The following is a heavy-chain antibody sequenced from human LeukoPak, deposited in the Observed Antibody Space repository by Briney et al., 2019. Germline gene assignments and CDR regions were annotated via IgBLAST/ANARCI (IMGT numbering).Heavy chain of an antibody. D-gene: IGHD3-10*01. CDR2: IYYSGST. V-gene: IGHV4-39*01. CDR1: GGSISSNSYY. J-gene: IGHJ6*03. Sequence: SETLSLTCTVSGGSISSNSYYWGWIRQPPGKGLEWIGSIYYSGSTYYNPSLKRRVTISVDTSKNHFSLKLSSVTAADTAVYYCARHRYYYRSGSYYGAPYYMDVWGKGTTVTISS. CDR3: ARHRYYYRSGSYYGAPYYMDV.